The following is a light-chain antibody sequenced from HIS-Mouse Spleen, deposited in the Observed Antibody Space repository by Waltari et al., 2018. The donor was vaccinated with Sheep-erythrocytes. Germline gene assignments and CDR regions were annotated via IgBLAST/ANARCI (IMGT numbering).Light chain of an antibody. CDR1: QSVLYSSNNKNY. J-gene: IGKJ4*01. CDR2: WAS. V-gene: IGKV4-1*01. CDR3: QQYYSTPLT. Sequence: DIVMTQSPDSLAVSLGERATINCKSSQSVLYSSNNKNYLALYQQKPGQPPKLLIYWASTRESGVPDRFSGSGSVTDFTLTISSLQAEDVAVYYCQQYYSTPLTFGGGTKVEIK.